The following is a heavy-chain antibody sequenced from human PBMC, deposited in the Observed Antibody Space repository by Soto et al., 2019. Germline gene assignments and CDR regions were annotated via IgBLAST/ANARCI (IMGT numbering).Heavy chain of an antibody. D-gene: IGHD2-2*02. CDR3: ARFYLGYGSSTSCYSPSSYYYCYYGMDV. Sequence: QVKLVQSGAEVKKPGSSVKVSCKASGGTFSSYAISWVRQAPGQGLEWMGGIIPIFGTANYAQTFQGRVTITADDSTNTAYMELSSLRSEDTAVYYCARFYLGYGSSTSCYSPSSYYYCYYGMDVWGQGTTVTVSS. CDR1: GGTFSSYA. J-gene: IGHJ6*02. V-gene: IGHV1-69*01. CDR2: IIPIFGTA.